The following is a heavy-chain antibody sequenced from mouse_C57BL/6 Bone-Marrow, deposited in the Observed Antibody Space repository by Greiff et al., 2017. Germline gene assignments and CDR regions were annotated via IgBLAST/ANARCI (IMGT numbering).Heavy chain of an antibody. Sequence: QVQLQQPGAELVMPGASVKLSCKASGYTFTSYCMHWVKQRPGQGLEWIGEIDPSDSFTNYTPKFKGQSTLTVDTSYSPAYMQLSSLTSEDSAVYDCAREEYDGSSWYFDVWGTGTTVTVSS. CDR2: IDPSDSFT. V-gene: IGHV1-69*01. D-gene: IGHD1-1*01. J-gene: IGHJ1*03. CDR3: AREEYDGSSWYFDV. CDR1: GYTFTSYC.